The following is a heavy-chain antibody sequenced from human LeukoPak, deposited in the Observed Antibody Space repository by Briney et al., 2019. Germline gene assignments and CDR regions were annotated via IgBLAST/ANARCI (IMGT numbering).Heavy chain of an antibody. CDR1: GYTFIGYY. J-gene: IGHJ4*02. CDR3: ARSWVPQIAAATNAIDY. CDR2: INPNSGGT. D-gene: IGHD6-13*01. Sequence: ASVKVSCKASGYTFIGYYMHWVRQAPGQGLEWMGRINPNSGGTNYAQKFQGRVTMTRDTSIGTAYMELSRLRSDDTAVYYCARSWVPQIAAATNAIDYWGQGTLVTVSS. V-gene: IGHV1-2*06.